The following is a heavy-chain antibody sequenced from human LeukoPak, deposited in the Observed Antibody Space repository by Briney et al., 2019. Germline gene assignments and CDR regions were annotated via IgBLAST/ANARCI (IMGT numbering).Heavy chain of an antibody. J-gene: IGHJ5*02. V-gene: IGHV1-18*01. CDR2: ISAYNGNT. Sequence: AASVKVSCKASGYTFTSYGISWVRQAPGQGLEWMGWISAYNGNTNYAQKLQGRVTMTTDTSTSTAYMELRSLRSDDTAVYYCARDLYRDSLPVSWFDPWGQGTLVTVSS. CDR1: GYTFTSYG. D-gene: IGHD4-11*01. CDR3: ARDLYRDSLPVSWFDP.